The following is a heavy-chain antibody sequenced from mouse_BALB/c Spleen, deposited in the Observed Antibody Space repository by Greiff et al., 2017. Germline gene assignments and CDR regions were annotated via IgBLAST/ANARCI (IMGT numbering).Heavy chain of an antibody. CDR2: ISSGGSYT. CDR3: TRGRDYDEEGAMDY. J-gene: IGHJ4*01. D-gene: IGHD2-4*01. V-gene: IGHV5-6-4*01. CDR1: GFTFSSYT. Sequence: DVKLVESGGGLVKPGGSLKLSCAASGFTFSSYTMSWVRQTPEKRLEWVATISSGGSYTYYPDSVKGRFTISRDNAKNTLYLQMSSLKSEDTAMYYGTRGRDYDEEGAMDYWGQGTSVTVSS.